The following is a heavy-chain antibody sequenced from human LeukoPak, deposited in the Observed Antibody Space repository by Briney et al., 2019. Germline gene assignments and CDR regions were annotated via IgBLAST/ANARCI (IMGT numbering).Heavy chain of an antibody. J-gene: IGHJ4*02. V-gene: IGHV1-2*02. Sequence: ASVKVSCKASGYTFTGYYMHWVRQAPGQGLEWMGWINPNSGGTNYAQKFQGRVTMTRDTSISTAYMELSSLRSEDTAVYYCARDRVLRYSYYYFDYWGQGTLVTVSS. D-gene: IGHD3-9*01. CDR3: ARDRVLRYSYYYFDY. CDR2: INPNSGGT. CDR1: GYTFTGYY.